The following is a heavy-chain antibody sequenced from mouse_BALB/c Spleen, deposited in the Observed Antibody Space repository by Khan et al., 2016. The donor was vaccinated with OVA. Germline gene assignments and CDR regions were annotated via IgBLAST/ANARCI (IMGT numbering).Heavy chain of an antibody. Sequence: EVELVESGGGLVRPGGSLKLSCAASGFPFTSYIMSWVRQTPEKRLEWVATISSGSTYTYYPDSVKGRFTISRDNAKNTLYLQMSSLKSEDTAMYYCTRDGNYAHWYFDVWGAGTTVTVSS. CDR3: TRDGNYAHWYFDV. CDR1: GFPFTSYI. J-gene: IGHJ1*01. CDR2: ISSGSTYT. D-gene: IGHD2-1*01. V-gene: IGHV5-6-4*01.